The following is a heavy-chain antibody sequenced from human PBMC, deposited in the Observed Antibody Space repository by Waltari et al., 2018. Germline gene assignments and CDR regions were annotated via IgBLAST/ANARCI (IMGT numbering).Heavy chain of an antibody. CDR2: SKSKVDGGTP. V-gene: IGHV3-15*01. CDR1: EFTFRNLW. D-gene: IGHD2-8*02. Sequence: EWQLVESGGGLVKPGGSLRLSCAASEFTFRNLWMTWVRQAPGKGLGWVGQSKSKVDGGTPDYAEPVKGRFTIARDDAKNTLYLQMSSLKTEDTAMYYCTTDVPFTGGGAIRYWGQGTLVTVSS. J-gene: IGHJ4*02. CDR3: TTDVPFTGGGAIRY.